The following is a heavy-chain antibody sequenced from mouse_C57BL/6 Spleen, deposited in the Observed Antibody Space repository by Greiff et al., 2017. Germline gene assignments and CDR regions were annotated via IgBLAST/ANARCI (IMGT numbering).Heavy chain of an antibody. CDR2: IDPSDSYT. CDR1: GYTFTSYW. D-gene: IGHD1-2*01. V-gene: IGHV1-69*01. J-gene: IGHJ2*01. CDR3: ARRGGTTAYYFDY. Sequence: VQLQQSGAELVMPGASVKLSCKASGYTFTSYWMHWVKQRPGQGLEWIGEIDPSDSYTNYNQKFKGKSTLTVDKSSSTAYMQLSSLTSEDSAVYYCARRGGTTAYYFDYWGQGTTLTVSS.